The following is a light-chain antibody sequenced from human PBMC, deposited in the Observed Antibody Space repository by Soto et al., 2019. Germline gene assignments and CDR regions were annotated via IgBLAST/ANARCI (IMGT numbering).Light chain of an antibody. V-gene: IGKV1-33*01. CDR3: QQYDVLPLT. J-gene: IGKJ4*01. Sequence: DIQMTQSPSSLSASVGDRVTITCQASQDISNYLNWYQQRPGKAPKLLIYDASNLEPGVPSRFSGSGSGTDFTFTISSLQPEDIAIYYCQQYDVLPLTFGGGTKVDIK. CDR2: DAS. CDR1: QDISNY.